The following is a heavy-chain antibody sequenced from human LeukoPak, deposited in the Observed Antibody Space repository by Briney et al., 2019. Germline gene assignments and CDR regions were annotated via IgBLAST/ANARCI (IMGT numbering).Heavy chain of an antibody. CDR3: AREAYYHDSSGYRSYYFDN. CDR1: GFTLDDYG. D-gene: IGHD3-22*01. CDR2: INWNGGST. Sequence: GGSLRLSCAASGFTLDDYGMSWVRQAPGKGLEWVSGINWNGGSTGYADSVKGRFTISRDNAKNSLYLQMNSLRAEDTALYYCAREAYYHDSSGYRSYYFDNWGPGTLVTVSS. V-gene: IGHV3-20*04. J-gene: IGHJ4*02.